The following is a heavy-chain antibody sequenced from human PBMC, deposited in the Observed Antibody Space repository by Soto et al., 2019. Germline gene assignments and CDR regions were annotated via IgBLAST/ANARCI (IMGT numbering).Heavy chain of an antibody. CDR1: GGSLSGYY. D-gene: IGHD3-10*01. J-gene: IGHJ5*02. CDR2: INHSGST. CDR3: ARGCPTITMVRGVIIRWFDP. V-gene: IGHV4-34*01. Sequence: SETLSLTCAVYGGSLSGYYWSWIRQPPGKGLEWIGEINHSGSTNYNPSLKSRVTISVDTSKNQFSLKLSSVTAADTAVYYCARGCPTITMVRGVIIRWFDPWGQGTLVTVSS.